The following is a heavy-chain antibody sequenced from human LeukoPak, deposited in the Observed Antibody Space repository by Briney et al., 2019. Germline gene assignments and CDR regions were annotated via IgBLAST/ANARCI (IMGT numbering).Heavy chain of an antibody. CDR1: GVSISSSNSY. CDR3: ARQTGSGLFILP. J-gene: IGHJ4*02. CDR2: IYYSGNT. Sequence: SETLSLTCTVSGVSISSSNSYWDWIGQPPGKGLEWIGSIYYSGNTYYNASLKSQVSISIDTSKNQFSLRLTSVTAADTAVYYCARQTGSGLFILPGGQGTLDTVSS. V-gene: IGHV4-39*01. D-gene: IGHD3/OR15-3a*01.